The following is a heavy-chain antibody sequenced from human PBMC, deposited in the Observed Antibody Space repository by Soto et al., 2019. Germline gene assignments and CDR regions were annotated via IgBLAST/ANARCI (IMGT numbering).Heavy chain of an antibody. Sequence: QVQLQESGPGLVKPSETLSLTCNVSGGSMSSYYWSWIRQPPGKGLEWIGYVYYSGSTNYNPSLKSRVTISVDTSKYQFSLKLSSVTAADTAVYYCASYANYNHFWGQGTLVTVSS. J-gene: IGHJ4*02. D-gene: IGHD4-4*01. CDR1: GGSMSSYY. CDR2: VYYSGST. V-gene: IGHV4-59*01. CDR3: ASYANYNHF.